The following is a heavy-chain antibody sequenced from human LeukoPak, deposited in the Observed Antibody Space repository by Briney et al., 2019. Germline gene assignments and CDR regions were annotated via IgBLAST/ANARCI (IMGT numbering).Heavy chain of an antibody. CDR2: INPNSGGT. D-gene: IGHD2-15*01. CDR1: GYTLTGYY. J-gene: IGHJ5*02. Sequence: ASVKVSCKTSGYTLTGYYMHWVRPAPGQGLEWMGWINPNSGGTNYAQKFQGRVTMTGDTSISTAYMELSRLRSDDTAVYYCARLVIAAPNWFDPWGQGTLVTVSS. CDR3: ARLVIAAPNWFDP. V-gene: IGHV1-2*02.